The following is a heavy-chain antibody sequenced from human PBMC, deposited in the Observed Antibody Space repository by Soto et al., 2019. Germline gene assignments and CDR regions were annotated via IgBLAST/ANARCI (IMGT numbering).Heavy chain of an antibody. CDR2: ISGSGGST. V-gene: IGHV3-23*01. J-gene: IGHJ4*02. Sequence: AGGSLRLSCAASGFTFSSYAMSWVRQAPGKGLEWVSAISGSGGSTYYADSVKGRFTISRDNSKNTLYLQMNSLRAEDTAVYYCAKPIAAAGLFDYWGQGTLVTVSS. CDR1: GFTFSSYA. D-gene: IGHD6-13*01. CDR3: AKPIAAAGLFDY.